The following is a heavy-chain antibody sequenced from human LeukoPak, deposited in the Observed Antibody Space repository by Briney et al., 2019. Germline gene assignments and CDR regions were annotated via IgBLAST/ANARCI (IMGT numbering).Heavy chain of an antibody. CDR2: IYHSGST. D-gene: IGHD6-19*01. Sequence: SETLSLTCAVSGGSISSGGYSWSWIRQPPGKGLEWIGYIYHSGSTYYNPSLKSRVTISVDTSKNQFSLKLSSVTAADTAVYYCARAPGIAVLPSHQFDPWGQGTLVTVSS. V-gene: IGHV4-30-2*01. CDR1: GGSISSGGYS. CDR3: ARAPGIAVLPSHQFDP. J-gene: IGHJ5*02.